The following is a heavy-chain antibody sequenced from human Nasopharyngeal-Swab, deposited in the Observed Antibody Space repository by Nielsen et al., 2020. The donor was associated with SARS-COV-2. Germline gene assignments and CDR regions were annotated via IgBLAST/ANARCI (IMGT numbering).Heavy chain of an antibody. V-gene: IGHV3-21*01. D-gene: IGHD3-3*01. CDR1: GFSFSTYN. CDR3: ARGSVYHTLLY. J-gene: IGHJ4*02. CDR2: ISTTNGSM. Sequence: LSLTCAASGFSFSTYNMNWVRQAPGKGLEWVSSISTTNGSMDYADSVRGRFTISRDNAKNSLFLQMNNLRAEDTAVYYCARGSVYHTLLYWGQGTLVTVS.